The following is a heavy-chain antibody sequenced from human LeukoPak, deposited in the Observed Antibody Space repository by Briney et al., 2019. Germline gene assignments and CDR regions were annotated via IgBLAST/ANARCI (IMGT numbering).Heavy chain of an antibody. CDR3: VFEGRADAFDI. Sequence: GGSLRLSCAASGFTFSSYAMHWVRQAPGKGLEWVAVISYDGSNKYYADSVKGRFTISRDNSKNTLYLQMNSLRAEDTAVYYCVFEGRADAFDIWGQGTMVTVSS. J-gene: IGHJ3*02. D-gene: IGHD3-10*01. CDR1: GFTFSSYA. V-gene: IGHV3-30*04. CDR2: ISYDGSNK.